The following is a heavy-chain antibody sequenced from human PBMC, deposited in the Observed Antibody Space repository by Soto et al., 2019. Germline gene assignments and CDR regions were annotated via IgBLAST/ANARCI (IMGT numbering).Heavy chain of an antibody. CDR1: GFTFSSYW. CDR3: ARTYRGFIVSSDY. CDR2: IKQDGSEK. Sequence: GGSLRLSCAASGFTFSSYWMSWVRQAPGKGLEWVANIKQDGSEKYYVDSVKGRFTISRDNAKNSLYLQMNSLRAEDTAVYYCARTYRGFIVSSDYWGQGTLVTVSS. D-gene: IGHD3-10*01. J-gene: IGHJ4*02. V-gene: IGHV3-7*01.